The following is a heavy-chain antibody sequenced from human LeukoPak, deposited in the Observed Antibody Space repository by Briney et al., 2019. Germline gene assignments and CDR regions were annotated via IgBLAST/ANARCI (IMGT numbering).Heavy chain of an antibody. V-gene: IGHV1-69*05. Sequence: GSSVKVSCKASRGTFSSYGISWVRQAPAQGLDGMGGVIALFGRVKYGQKFQGRATITTDESTSTAYMELRSLTSEDTGVYYCARGELGDSSGFSFFDYWGQGTLVTVSS. CDR2: VIALFGRV. J-gene: IGHJ4*02. CDR1: RGTFSSYG. D-gene: IGHD3-22*01. CDR3: ARGELGDSSGFSFFDY.